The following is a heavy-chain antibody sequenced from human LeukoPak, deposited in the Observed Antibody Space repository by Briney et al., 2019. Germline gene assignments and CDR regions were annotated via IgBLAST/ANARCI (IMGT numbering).Heavy chain of an antibody. CDR2: ISYDGSNK. CDR3: ARLYGPGSLGYYYYYGMDV. V-gene: IGHV3-30-3*01. Sequence: PGGSLRLSCAGSGFTFSSFWMTWVRQAPGKGLEWVAVISYDGSNKYYADSVKGRFTISRDNSKNTLYLQMNSLRAEDTAVYYCARLYGPGSLGYYYYYGMDVWGQGTTVTVSS. J-gene: IGHJ6*02. CDR1: GFTFSSFW. D-gene: IGHD3-10*01.